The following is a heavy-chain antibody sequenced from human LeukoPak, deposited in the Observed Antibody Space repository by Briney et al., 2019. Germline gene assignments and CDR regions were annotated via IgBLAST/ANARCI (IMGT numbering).Heavy chain of an antibody. V-gene: IGHV3-23*01. CDR3: ARDGGDGYMALDAFDI. D-gene: IGHD5-24*01. CDR2: LSGSGAIT. CDR1: GFTYRPYA. Sequence: PGESLRLSCAGSGFTYRPYAMSWVRQAPGKGLEWVSTLSGSGAITYYADSVKGRFTISRDNSKNTLELQMNSLRAEDTAVYYCARDGGDGYMALDAFDIWGQGTMVTVSS. J-gene: IGHJ3*02.